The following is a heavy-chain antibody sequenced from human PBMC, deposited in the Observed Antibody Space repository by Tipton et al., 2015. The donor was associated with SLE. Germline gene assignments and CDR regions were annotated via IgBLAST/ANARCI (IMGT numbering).Heavy chain of an antibody. CDR2: INHSGST. CDR3: ARDLYQDYSRHWYFDL. J-gene: IGHJ2*01. D-gene: IGHD2-2*02. CDR1: GGSFSGYY. V-gene: IGHV4-34*01. Sequence: TLSLTCAVYGGSFSGYYWSWIRQPPGKGLEWIGEINHSGSTNYNPSLKSRVTISVDTSKNQFSLKLSSVTAADTAVYYCARDLYQDYSRHWYFDLWGRGTLVTVSS.